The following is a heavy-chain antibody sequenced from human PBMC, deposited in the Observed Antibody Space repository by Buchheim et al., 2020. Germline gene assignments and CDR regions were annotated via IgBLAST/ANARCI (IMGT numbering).Heavy chain of an antibody. CDR2: ISYDGSNK. CDR3: AKDRGSSSSKGGNWFDP. CDR1: GFTFSSYG. Sequence: QVQLVESGGGVVQPGRSLRLSCAASGFTFSSYGMHWVRQAPGKGLEWVAVISYDGSNKYYADSVKGRFTISRDNSKNTLYLQMNSLRAEDTAVYYCAKDRGSSSSKGGNWFDPWGQGTL. J-gene: IGHJ5*02. V-gene: IGHV3-30*18. D-gene: IGHD6-6*01.